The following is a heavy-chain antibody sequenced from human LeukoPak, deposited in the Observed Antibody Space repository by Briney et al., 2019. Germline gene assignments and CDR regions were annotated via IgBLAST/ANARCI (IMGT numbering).Heavy chain of an antibody. V-gene: IGHV1-69*01. J-gene: IGHJ5*02. CDR3: ARVGIEVWNWFDP. CDR1: GGTFSSYA. Sequence: SVKVSCKASGGTFSSYAISWVRQAPGQELEWMGGIIPIFGTANYAQKFQGRVTITADESTSTAYMELSSLRSEDTAVYYCARVGIEVWNWFDPWGQGTLVTVSS. CDR2: IIPIFGTA. D-gene: IGHD7-27*01.